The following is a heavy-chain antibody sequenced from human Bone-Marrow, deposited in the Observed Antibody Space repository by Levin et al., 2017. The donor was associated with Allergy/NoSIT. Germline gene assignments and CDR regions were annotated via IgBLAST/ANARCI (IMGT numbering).Heavy chain of an antibody. CDR1: GGSIRNYY. Sequence: SQTLSLTCTVSGGSIRNYYWTWIRQPPGKGLEWIGYMYYSGSTNYNPSLKSRVTMSVDTSENQFSLGLSSVTAVDAAVYYCARGIGHFDRQYHLDYMDVWGKGTTVTVSS. CDR2: MYYSGST. D-gene: IGHD3-9*01. V-gene: IGHV4-59*01. CDR3: ARGIGHFDRQYHLDYMDV. J-gene: IGHJ6*03.